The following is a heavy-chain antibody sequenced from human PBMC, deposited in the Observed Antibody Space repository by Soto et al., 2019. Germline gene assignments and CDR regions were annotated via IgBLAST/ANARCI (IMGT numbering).Heavy chain of an antibody. CDR1: GGSISSDY. CDR2: IYDSGST. CDR3: ARTKYFYVRSGYFPTIEF. D-gene: IGHD3-22*01. V-gene: IGHV4-59*01. Sequence: PSETLSLTCTVSGGSISSDYWSWIRQPPGKGLEWIGYIYDSGSTNYNPSLKSRVTISVDTSKNQFSLKLSSVTAADTAVYYCARTKYFYVRSGYFPTIEFWGQGTLVTLSS. J-gene: IGHJ4*02.